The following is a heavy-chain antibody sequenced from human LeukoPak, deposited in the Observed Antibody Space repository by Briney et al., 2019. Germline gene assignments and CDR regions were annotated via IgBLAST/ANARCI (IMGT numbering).Heavy chain of an antibody. CDR1: GFTFDDYA. V-gene: IGHV3-9*03. CDR3: AKDRGYRDSGAFDI. Sequence: GGSLRLSCAASGFTFDDYAMHWVRQAPGKGLEWVSGISWISGSIGYADSVKGRFTISRDNAKNSLYLQMNSLRAEDMALYYCAKDRGYRDSGAFDIWGQGTMVTVSS. CDR2: ISWISGSI. J-gene: IGHJ3*02. D-gene: IGHD1-1*01.